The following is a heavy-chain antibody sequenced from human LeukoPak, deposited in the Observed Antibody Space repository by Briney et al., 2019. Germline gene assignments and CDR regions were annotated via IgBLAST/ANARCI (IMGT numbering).Heavy chain of an antibody. CDR2: IIPIFGTA. Sequence: VASVKVSCTASGGTFSSYAISWVRQAPGQGLEWMGGIIPIFGTANYAQKFQGRVTITADESTSTAYMERSSLRSEDTAVYYCARARVGGGYDTNWFDPWGQGTLVTVSS. V-gene: IGHV1-69*01. J-gene: IGHJ5*02. CDR3: ARARVGGGYDTNWFDP. D-gene: IGHD5-12*01. CDR1: GGTFSSYA.